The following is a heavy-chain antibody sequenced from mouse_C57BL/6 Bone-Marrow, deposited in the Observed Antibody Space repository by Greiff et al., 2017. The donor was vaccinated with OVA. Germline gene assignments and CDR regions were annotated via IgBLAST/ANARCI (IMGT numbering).Heavy chain of an antibody. J-gene: IGHJ3*01. CDR2: IYPRSGNT. CDR1: GYTFTSYG. V-gene: IGHV1-81*01. CDR3: AREGPYYYGSGFAY. Sequence: VKLMESGAELARPGASVKLSCKASGYTFTSYGISWVKQRTGQGLEWIGEIYPRSGNTYYNEKFKGKATLTADKSSSTAYMELRSLTSEDSAVXFCAREGPYYYGSGFAYWGQGTLVTVSA. D-gene: IGHD1-1*01.